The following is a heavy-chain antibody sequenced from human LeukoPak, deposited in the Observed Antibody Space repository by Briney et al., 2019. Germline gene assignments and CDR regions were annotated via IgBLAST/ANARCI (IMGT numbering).Heavy chain of an antibody. CDR1: GFTFRSFW. Sequence: GGSLRLSCVASGFTFRSFWMYWVRQDPGKGLVWVSGMKGDGSDITYADSVKGRFTISGDNAKNTAYLQMNSLRAEDTGVYYCARDLRAPPGYWGQGTLVTVSS. D-gene: IGHD7-27*01. V-gene: IGHV3-74*01. CDR3: ARDLRAPPGY. J-gene: IGHJ4*02. CDR2: MKGDGSDI.